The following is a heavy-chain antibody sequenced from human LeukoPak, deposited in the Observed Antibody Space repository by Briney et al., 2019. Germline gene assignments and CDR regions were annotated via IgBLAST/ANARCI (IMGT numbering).Heavy chain of an antibody. J-gene: IGHJ4*02. CDR3: ARHRAGSYYDSSGFDY. V-gene: IGHV4-59*08. D-gene: IGHD3-22*01. Sequence: PSETLSLTCSVTGVSMSRYYWSWIRQSPGKGLEWIGAIHYSGSTNYNPSLKSRVTISVDTSKNQFSLKLSSVTAADTAVYYCARHRAGSYYDSSGFDYWGQGTLVTVSS. CDR2: IHYSGST. CDR1: GVSMSRYY.